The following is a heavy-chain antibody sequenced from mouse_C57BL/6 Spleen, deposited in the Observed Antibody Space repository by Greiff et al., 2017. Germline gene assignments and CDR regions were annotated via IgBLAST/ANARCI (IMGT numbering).Heavy chain of an antibody. CDR1: GYTFTSYW. J-gene: IGHJ4*01. D-gene: IGHD1-1*01. CDR3: ARNYGSSYNYAMDY. Sequence: VQLQQSGAELVRPGTSVKLSCKASGYTFTSYWMHWVKQRPGQGLEWIGVIDPSDSYTNYNQKFKGKATLTVDTSSSTAYMQLSSLTSEDSAVYYCARNYGSSYNYAMDYWGQGTSVTVSS. CDR2: IDPSDSYT. V-gene: IGHV1-59*01.